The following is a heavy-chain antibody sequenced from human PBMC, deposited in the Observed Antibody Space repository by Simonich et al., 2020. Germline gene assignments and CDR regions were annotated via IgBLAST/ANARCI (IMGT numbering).Heavy chain of an antibody. V-gene: IGHV3-48*03. Sequence: QPGGSLRLSCAASGFTFSSYEMNWVRQAPGKGLEWVSYISSSGSTIYYADSVKGRVTISRDNAKISLYLQMNSLRAEDTAVYYCAREKWLRFAFDIWGQGTMVTVSS. CDR2: ISSSGSTI. D-gene: IGHD5-12*01. J-gene: IGHJ3*02. CDR3: AREKWLRFAFDI. CDR1: GFTFSSYE.